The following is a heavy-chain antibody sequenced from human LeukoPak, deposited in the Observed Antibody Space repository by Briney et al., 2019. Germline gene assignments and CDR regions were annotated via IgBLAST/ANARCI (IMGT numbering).Heavy chain of an antibody. V-gene: IGHV1-69*13. CDR3: AAVPTSLAPAYYHEMDV. J-gene: IGHJ6*04. Sequence: SVKVSCKASGGSFSAFAFSWVRQAPGQGLEWMGGITPLFATTKFAQKFQGRVTIAADESMSTVYMELSSLRSEDTAVYFCAAVPTSLAPAYYHEMDVWGTGTTVIVSS. CDR2: ITPLFATT. D-gene: IGHD1-26*01. CDR1: GGSFSAFA.